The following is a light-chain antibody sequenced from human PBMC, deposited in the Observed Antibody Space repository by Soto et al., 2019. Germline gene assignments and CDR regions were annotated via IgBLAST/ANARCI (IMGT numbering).Light chain of an antibody. J-gene: IGKJ5*01. CDR3: QRYGNSRIT. CDR1: QSVSINY. V-gene: IGKV3-20*01. CDR2: DAS. Sequence: EIVVTQSPGTLSLSPGERATLSCRASQSVSINYLAWYQQKPGQAPRLLIYDASSRPTGIPDRFSGSGSGTDFTLTISRLEPEDFAVYYCQRYGNSRITFGXGTRLEIK.